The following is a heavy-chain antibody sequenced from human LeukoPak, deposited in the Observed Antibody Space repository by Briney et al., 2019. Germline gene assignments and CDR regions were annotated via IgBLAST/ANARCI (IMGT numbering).Heavy chain of an antibody. J-gene: IGHJ5*02. Sequence: TSETLSLTCAVYGGSFSGYYWSWIRQPPGKGLEWFGEINHSGSTNYNPSLKSRVTISVDTSKNQFSLKLSSVTAADTAVYYCARGLLGSSSWHGDWFDPWGQGTLVTVSS. CDR3: ARGLLGSSSWHGDWFDP. V-gene: IGHV4-34*01. CDR1: GGSFSGYY. D-gene: IGHD6-13*01. CDR2: INHSGST.